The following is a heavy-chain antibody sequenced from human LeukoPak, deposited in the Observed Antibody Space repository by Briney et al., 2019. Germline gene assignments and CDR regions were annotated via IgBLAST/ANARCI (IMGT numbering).Heavy chain of an antibody. D-gene: IGHD3-10*01. V-gene: IGHV3-74*01. CDR2: INSDGSST. Sequence: GGSLRPSCAASGFTFSSYWMHWVRQAPGKGLVWVSRINSDGSSTSYADSVKGRFTVSRDNAKNTLYLQMNSLRAEDTAVYYCARDQWLGLPYDYWGQGTLVTVSS. CDR1: GFTFSSYW. CDR3: ARDQWLGLPYDY. J-gene: IGHJ4*02.